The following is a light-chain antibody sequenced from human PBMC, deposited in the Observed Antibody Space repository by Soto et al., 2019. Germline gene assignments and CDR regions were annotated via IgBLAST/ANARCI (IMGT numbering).Light chain of an antibody. CDR2: SAS. Sequence: DIQMTQSPSSLSASVGDRVTITCRASQSIDNYSNWYQQKSGKAPQLLIYSASHLQSVVPSSFSGGGYGTDFILTISSLQPEDSAIYFCQQSITAPLTFGGGTTVEIK. J-gene: IGKJ4*01. CDR1: QSIDNY. V-gene: IGKV1-39*01. CDR3: QQSITAPLT.